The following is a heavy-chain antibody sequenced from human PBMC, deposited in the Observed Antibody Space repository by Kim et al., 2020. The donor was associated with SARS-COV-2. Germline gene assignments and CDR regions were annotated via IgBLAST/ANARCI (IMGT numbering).Heavy chain of an antibody. CDR1: GFTFSSYA. D-gene: IGHD3-22*01. CDR3: AKDRRLNYYDSSGHDAFDI. Sequence: GGSLRLSCAASGFTFSSYAMSWVRQAPGKGLEWVSAISGSGGSTYYADSVKGRFTISRDNSKNTLYLQMNSLRAEDTAVYYCAKDRRLNYYDSSGHDAFDIWGQGTMVTVSS. CDR2: ISGSGGST. V-gene: IGHV3-23*01. J-gene: IGHJ3*02.